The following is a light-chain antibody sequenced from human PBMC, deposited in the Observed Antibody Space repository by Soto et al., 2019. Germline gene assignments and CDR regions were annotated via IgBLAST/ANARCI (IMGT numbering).Light chain of an antibody. V-gene: IGKV1-5*03. Sequence: DVQMTQSPSTLSASVGDRVTISCRASQSVSDWLAWYQQKPGKAPKLLTHKASTLEKGVPLRFSGSGSGTEFTLTISSLQPDDFATYYCQQYNRFPITFGQGTRLEIK. CDR1: QSVSDW. CDR2: KAS. J-gene: IGKJ5*01. CDR3: QQYNRFPIT.